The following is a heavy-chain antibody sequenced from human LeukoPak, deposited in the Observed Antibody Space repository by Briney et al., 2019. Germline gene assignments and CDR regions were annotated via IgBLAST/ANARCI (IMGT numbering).Heavy chain of an antibody. D-gene: IGHD2-2*01. CDR3: ARTYCSTASCHWFDP. J-gene: IGHJ5*02. V-gene: IGHV3-49*03. Sequence: PGRSLRLSCTASGFTFGDYPMSWFRQAPGKGLEWVGFIRGKPYGGTTEYAASVKGRFTISRDDSKTIAYLQMNSLKTEDTAVYYCARTYCSTASCHWFDPWGQGTLVTVSS. CDR1: GFTFGDYP. CDR2: IRGKPYGGTT.